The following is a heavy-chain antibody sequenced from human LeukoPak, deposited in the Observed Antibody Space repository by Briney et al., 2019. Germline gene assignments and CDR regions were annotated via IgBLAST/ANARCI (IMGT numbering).Heavy chain of an antibody. D-gene: IGHD1-1*01. J-gene: IGHJ4*02. Sequence: SVKVSCKASGGTFRSYAISWVRQAPGQGLEWMGGIIPIFGTANYAQKFQGRVTITADESTSTAYMELSSLRSEDTAVYYCATHRGTRTHLDYWGQGTLVTVSS. V-gene: IGHV1-69*13. CDR2: IIPIFGTA. CDR3: ATHRGTRTHLDY. CDR1: GGTFRSYA.